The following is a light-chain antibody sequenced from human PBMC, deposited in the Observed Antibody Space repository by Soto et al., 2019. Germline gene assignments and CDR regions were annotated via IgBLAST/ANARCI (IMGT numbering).Light chain of an antibody. CDR2: SNN. Sequence: QSVLTQPPSASGTPGQRVTISCSGSSSNIGSNTVNWYQQLPGTAPKLLIYSNNQRPSGVPDRFSGSKSGTSASLAISGLQSEDEADYYCFSYADTNNFVFGSGTKLTVL. CDR3: FSYADTNNFV. V-gene: IGLV1-44*01. CDR1: SSNIGSNT. J-gene: IGLJ1*01.